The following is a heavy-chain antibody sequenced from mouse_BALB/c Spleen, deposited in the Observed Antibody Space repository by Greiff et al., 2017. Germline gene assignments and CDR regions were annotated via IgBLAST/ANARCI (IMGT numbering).Heavy chain of an antibody. Sequence: EVQLVESGGGLVQPGGSLKLSCAASGFTFSSYGMSWVRQTPDKRLELVATINSNGGSTYYPDSVKGRFTISRDNAKNTLYLQMSSLKSEDTAMYYGARDYGSSYSYAMDYWGQGTSVTVSS. CDR3: ARDYGSSYSYAMDY. V-gene: IGHV5-6-3*01. D-gene: IGHD1-1*01. J-gene: IGHJ4*01. CDR1: GFTFSSYG. CDR2: INSNGGST.